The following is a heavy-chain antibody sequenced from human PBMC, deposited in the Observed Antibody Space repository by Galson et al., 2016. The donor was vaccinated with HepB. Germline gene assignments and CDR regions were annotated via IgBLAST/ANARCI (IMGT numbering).Heavy chain of an antibody. CDR3: ARHPTGYPNWFDR. CDR1: GASIISTNYN. CDR2: IFHTGRS. D-gene: IGHD3-9*01. J-gene: IGHJ5*02. Sequence: ETLSLTCTVSGASIISTNYNWGWIRQPPGKVLEWIASIFHTGRSDYNPSLQSRVTISVDTSMNRFSLSLRSVSTADTATYFCARHPTGYPNWFDRWGHGTLVVVSS. V-gene: IGHV4-39*01.